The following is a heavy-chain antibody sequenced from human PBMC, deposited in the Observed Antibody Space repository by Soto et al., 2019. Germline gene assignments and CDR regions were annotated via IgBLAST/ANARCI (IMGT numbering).Heavy chain of an antibody. CDR2: IVVGSGNT. Sequence: QMQLVQSGPEVKKPGTSVKVSCKASGFTFTSSAVQWVRQARGQRLEWIGWIVVGSGNTNYAQKFQERVTITRDMSTSTAYMELSSLRSKDTAVYYCAARITIFGVVQFDYWGQGTLVTVSS. CDR1: GFTFTSSA. CDR3: AARITIFGVVQFDY. V-gene: IGHV1-58*01. J-gene: IGHJ4*02. D-gene: IGHD3-3*01.